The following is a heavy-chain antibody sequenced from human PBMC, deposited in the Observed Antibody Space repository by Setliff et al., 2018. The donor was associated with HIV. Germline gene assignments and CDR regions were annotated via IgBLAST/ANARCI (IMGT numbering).Heavy chain of an antibody. CDR2: ISVHNGNT. J-gene: IGHJ3*02. V-gene: IGHV1-18*01. CDR3: ARVRTLDTPVDAFDI. CDR1: GYTFTDYG. Sequence: ASVKVSCKASGYTFTDYGLSWVRQAPGQGLEWMGWISVHNGNTKYARKVQGRVTMTTDTSTTTAYMELRSLRSDDTAVYYCARVRTLDTPVDAFDIWGQGTMVTVSS. D-gene: IGHD2-15*01.